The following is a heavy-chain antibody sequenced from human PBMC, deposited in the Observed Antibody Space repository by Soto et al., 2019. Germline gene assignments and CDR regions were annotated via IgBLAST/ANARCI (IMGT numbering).Heavy chain of an antibody. Sequence: SETLSLSWAVSGGSIISSNFWTWVRQPPGKGLEWIGEIYHSGSTNYNPSLKSRVTISVDKSKNQFSLKVTSVTAADTAVYYCARSPRSIAAGGIDYWGQGTLVTVSS. CDR3: ARSPRSIAAGGIDY. V-gene: IGHV4-4*02. J-gene: IGHJ4*02. D-gene: IGHD6-13*01. CDR1: GGSIISSNF. CDR2: IYHSGST.